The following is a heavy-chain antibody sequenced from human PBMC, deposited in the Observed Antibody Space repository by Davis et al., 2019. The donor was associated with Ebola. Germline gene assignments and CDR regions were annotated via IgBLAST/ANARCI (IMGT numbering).Heavy chain of an antibody. Sequence: GESLKISCAASGFTFSSYWMSWVRQAPGKGLEWVANIKQDGSEKYYVDSVKGRFTISRDNAKNSLYLQMNSLKTEDTAVYYCTTDPDYYDPNGHWDAPPAHYWGQGTLVTVSS. D-gene: IGHD3-22*01. CDR2: IKQDGSEK. CDR3: TTDPDYYDPNGHWDAPPAHY. J-gene: IGHJ4*02. CDR1: GFTFSSYW. V-gene: IGHV3-7*03.